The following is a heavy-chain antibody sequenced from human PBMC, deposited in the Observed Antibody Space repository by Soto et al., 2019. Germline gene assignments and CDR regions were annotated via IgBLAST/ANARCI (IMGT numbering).Heavy chain of an antibody. D-gene: IGHD2-15*01. V-gene: IGHV1-69*01. CDR3: ATPRYCSGGSCHPIFDY. J-gene: IGHJ4*02. Sequence: QVQLVQSGAEVKKPGSSVNVSCKASGGTFSSYAISWVRQAPGQGLEWMGGIIPIFGTANYAQKFQGRVTITADESTSTAYMELSSLRSEDTAVYYCATPRYCSGGSCHPIFDYWGQGTLVTVSS. CDR1: GGTFSSYA. CDR2: IIPIFGTA.